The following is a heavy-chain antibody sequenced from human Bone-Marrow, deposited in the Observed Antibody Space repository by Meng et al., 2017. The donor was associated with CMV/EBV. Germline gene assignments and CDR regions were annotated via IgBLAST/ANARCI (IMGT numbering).Heavy chain of an antibody. J-gene: IGHJ4*02. CDR2: ISYDGSNK. Sequence: GESLKISCAASGLTFSSYAMYWVRQAPGKGPEWVAVISYDGSNKYYADSVKGRFTISRDNSKNTLFLQMNSLRAEDTAVYYCARFLVWYQLLFDYWGQGTLVTVSS. V-gene: IGHV3-30-3*01. CDR3: ARFLVWYQLLFDY. D-gene: IGHD2-2*01. CDR1: GLTFSSYA.